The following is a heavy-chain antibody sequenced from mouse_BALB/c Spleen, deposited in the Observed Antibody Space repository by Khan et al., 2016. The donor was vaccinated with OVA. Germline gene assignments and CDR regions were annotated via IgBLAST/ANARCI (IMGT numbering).Heavy chain of an antibody. CDR1: GFSLSRYN. CDR2: IWGGGGT. V-gene: IGHV2-6-4*01. J-gene: IGHJ4*01. D-gene: IGHD2-14*01. CDR3: ARAYYRYDGYYAMDY. Sequence: QVQLKESGPGLVAPSQSLSITCTVSGFSLSRYNIHWVRQPPGKGLEWLGMIWGGGGTDYNSTLKPRLSISKDNSKSQIILKMNSLQTDDSAMYYCARAYYRYDGYYAMDYWGQGTSVTVSS.